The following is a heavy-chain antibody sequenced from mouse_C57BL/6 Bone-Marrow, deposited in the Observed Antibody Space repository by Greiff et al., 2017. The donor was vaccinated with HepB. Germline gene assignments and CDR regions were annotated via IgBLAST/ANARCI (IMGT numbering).Heavy chain of an antibody. Sequence: EVKLVESGGDLVKPGGSLKLSCAASGFTFSGYGMSWVRQTPDKRLEWVATISSGGSYTYYPDSVKGRFTSSRDNAKNALYLQMSSLKSEDTAMYYCARLGVITTVAYYFDYWGQGTTLTVSS. D-gene: IGHD1-1*01. V-gene: IGHV5-6*02. CDR3: ARLGVITTVAYYFDY. J-gene: IGHJ2*01. CDR2: ISSGGSYT. CDR1: GFTFSGYG.